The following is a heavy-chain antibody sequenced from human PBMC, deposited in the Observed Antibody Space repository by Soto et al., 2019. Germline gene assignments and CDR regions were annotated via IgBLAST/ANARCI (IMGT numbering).Heavy chain of an antibody. J-gene: IGHJ5*02. V-gene: IGHV3-30-3*01. CDR3: ATCWGTGDGSILGYIWFDP. Sequence: QEQVVESGGGVVQPGRSLRLSCVASGFTVSGYSIHWFRQAPGKGLEWVSLISYDGTNKDYADSVKGRFTISRDISQNTLYMQMNSLRPDDTAVYYCATCWGTGDGSILGYIWFDPWGQGTLVNVSS. D-gene: IGHD1-1*01. CDR2: ISYDGTNK. CDR1: GFTVSGYS.